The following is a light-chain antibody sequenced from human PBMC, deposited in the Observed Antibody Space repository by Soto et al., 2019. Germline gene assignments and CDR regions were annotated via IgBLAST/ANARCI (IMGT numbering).Light chain of an antibody. V-gene: IGKV3-20*01. CDR3: QQYGSSPYT. J-gene: IGKJ2*01. CDR2: GAS. CDR1: QSVSSGY. Sequence: EIVVTQSPGTLSLSPGERATLSCMASQSVSSGYLAWYQQKPGQSPSLLIYGASSRATGIPDRFSGSGSGTDFTLTISRLEPDDFAVYSCQQYGSSPYTCGQGTRLEIQ.